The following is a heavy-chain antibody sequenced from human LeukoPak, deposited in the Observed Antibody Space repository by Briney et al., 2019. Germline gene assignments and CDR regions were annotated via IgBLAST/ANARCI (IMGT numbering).Heavy chain of an antibody. CDR3: ARHRECGTGSCYPTC. J-gene: IGHJ4*02. CDR1: GSSFTSYW. CDR2: IAPSDSYT. V-gene: IGHV5-10-1*01. Sequence: GESLKISFKGSGSSFTSYWSSWVRQMPGKGLEWMGRIAPSDSYTNYSPSFQGHVTISADQSINTAYLQWSSLKASDTATYYLARHRECGTGSCYPTCCGQGTLVTVSS. D-gene: IGHD2-15*01.